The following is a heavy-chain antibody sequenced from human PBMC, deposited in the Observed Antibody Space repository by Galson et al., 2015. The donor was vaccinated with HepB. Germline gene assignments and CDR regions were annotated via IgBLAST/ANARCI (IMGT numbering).Heavy chain of an antibody. J-gene: IGHJ4*02. Sequence: SLRLSCAASGFTFSSYGMHWVRQAPGKGLEWVAFIRYDGSNKYYADSVKGRFTISRDNSKNTLYLQMNSLRAEDTAVYYCAKDWGRIAAAGTFDYWGQGTLVTVSS. V-gene: IGHV3-30*02. D-gene: IGHD6-13*01. CDR2: IRYDGSNK. CDR1: GFTFSSYG. CDR3: AKDWGRIAAAGTFDY.